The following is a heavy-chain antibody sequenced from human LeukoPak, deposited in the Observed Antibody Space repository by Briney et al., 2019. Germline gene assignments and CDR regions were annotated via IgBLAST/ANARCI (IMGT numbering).Heavy chain of an antibody. Sequence: SETLSLTCAVYGGSFSDYYWSWIRQPPGKGLEWIGEINHSGSTNNNPSLKSRVTISVDTSKNQFSLKLSSVTAADTAVYYCASSRAAAGIVHIWGQGTMVTVSS. V-gene: IGHV4-34*01. CDR2: INHSGST. CDR1: GGSFSDYY. CDR3: ASSRAAAGIVHI. D-gene: IGHD6-13*01. J-gene: IGHJ3*02.